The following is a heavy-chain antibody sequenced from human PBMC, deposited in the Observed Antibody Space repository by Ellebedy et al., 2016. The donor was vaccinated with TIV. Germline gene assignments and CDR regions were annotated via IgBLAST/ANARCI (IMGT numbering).Heavy chain of an antibody. D-gene: IGHD2-21*02. Sequence: GGSLRLXCAASGFTLSGYWISWVRQAPGKGLEWVANIKEDGSEKYYVDSVKGRFTISRDNAKNSLYLQMNSLRAEDTAVYYCAREGSDSHSNFDYWGQGTLVTVSS. CDR1: GFTLSGYW. CDR2: IKEDGSEK. CDR3: AREGSDSHSNFDY. V-gene: IGHV3-7*01. J-gene: IGHJ4*02.